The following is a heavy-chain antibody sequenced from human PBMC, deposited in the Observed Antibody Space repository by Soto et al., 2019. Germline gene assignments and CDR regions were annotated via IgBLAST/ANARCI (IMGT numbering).Heavy chain of an antibody. D-gene: IGHD2-15*01. CDR1: GFHFSSYA. CDR2: ISGSGGST. Sequence: GGSLRLSCTASGFHFSSYAMSWVRQAPGRGLEWVSAISGSGGSTYYADSVKGRFTISRDNSKNTLYLQMNSLRAEDTAVYYCAKGAFDCSGGSCYADAFDVWGQGTMVTVSS. J-gene: IGHJ3*01. V-gene: IGHV3-23*01. CDR3: AKGAFDCSGGSCYADAFDV.